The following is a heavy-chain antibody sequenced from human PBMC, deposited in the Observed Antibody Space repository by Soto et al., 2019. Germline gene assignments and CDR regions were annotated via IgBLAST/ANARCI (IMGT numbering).Heavy chain of an antibody. D-gene: IGHD2-15*01. CDR2: IGGGVDSK. CDR1: GFTFSSYA. V-gene: IGHV3-23*01. J-gene: IGHJ4*02. CDR3: AKGAPSYSTDPNY. Sequence: EVQLLESGGGLVQPGGSLRLSCAASGFTFSSYAMSWVRQAPGKGLEWVSAIGGGVDSKYYADSVKGRFTISRDNSKNTLYLQMNSLRAEDTAAYYCAKGAPSYSTDPNYWGKGTLVTVSS.